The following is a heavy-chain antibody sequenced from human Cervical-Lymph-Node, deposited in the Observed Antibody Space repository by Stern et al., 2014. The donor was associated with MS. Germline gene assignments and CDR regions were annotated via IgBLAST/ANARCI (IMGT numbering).Heavy chain of an antibody. J-gene: IGHJ4*02. CDR3: ATGGQQLPPGDY. D-gene: IGHD6-13*01. CDR2: INTDSGNT. V-gene: IGHV1-3*04. CDR1: GYTFTTYS. Sequence: QVQLLQPGAEVKKPGASVKVSCKASGYTFTTYSMHWVRQAPGQRLEWMGWINTDSGNTKYSQKFQGRVTITRDTSASTAYMDLSSLTSEDTAVYYCATGGQQLPPGDYWGQGTLVTVSS.